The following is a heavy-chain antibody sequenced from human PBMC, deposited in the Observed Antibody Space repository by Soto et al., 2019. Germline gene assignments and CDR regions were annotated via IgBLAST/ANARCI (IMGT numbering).Heavy chain of an antibody. CDR1: GYTFTGYY. V-gene: IGHV1-2*04. J-gene: IGHJ6*02. CDR2: INPNSGGT. D-gene: IGHD6-13*01. Sequence: ASVKVSCKASGYTFTGYYMHWVRQAPGQGLEWMGWINPNSGGTNYAQKFQGWVTMTRDTSISTAYMELSRLRSDDTAVYYCVRGIAAAGIYGMDVWGQGTTVTVSS. CDR3: VRGIAAAGIYGMDV.